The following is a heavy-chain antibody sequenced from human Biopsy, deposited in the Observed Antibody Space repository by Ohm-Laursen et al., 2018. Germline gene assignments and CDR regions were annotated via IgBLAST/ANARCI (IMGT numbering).Heavy chain of an antibody. CDR1: GGTFSNYG. V-gene: IGHV1-69*06. Sequence: GASVTASCKAPGGTFSNYGANWVRQAPGQGLEWLGGNIPILGTGNYAQKFQDRVTVAADTSTSTATMELPSLRSDDPAVYYCATKLTGYFHHWGQGTLVIVSS. CDR3: ATKLTGYFHH. D-gene: IGHD3-9*01. J-gene: IGHJ1*01. CDR2: NIPILGTG.